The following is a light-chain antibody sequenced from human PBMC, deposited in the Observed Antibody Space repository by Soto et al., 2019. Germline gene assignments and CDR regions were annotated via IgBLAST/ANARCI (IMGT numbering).Light chain of an antibody. CDR3: QQYDRWPVT. Sequence: EVVMTQSPATLSLWPGERVTFSCRASQSVTTNLAWYQHKPGQSPRLLISDASTGASGIPPRFSGSGSGTEFTLTIDRLQSADFAVYYCQQYDRWPVTFGGGTKVDIK. CDR1: QSVTTN. CDR2: DAS. V-gene: IGKV3-15*01. J-gene: IGKJ4*01.